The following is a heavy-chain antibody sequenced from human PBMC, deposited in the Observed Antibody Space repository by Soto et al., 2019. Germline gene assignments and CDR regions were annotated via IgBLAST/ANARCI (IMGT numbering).Heavy chain of an antibody. V-gene: IGHV3-30-3*01. CDR3: ARDQGSSWYEVVYNWFDP. D-gene: IGHD6-13*01. CDR1: GFTFSSYS. CDR2: ISYDGSNK. J-gene: IGHJ5*02. Sequence: PGGSLRLSCAASGFTFSSYSMHWVRQATGKGLEWVAVISYDGSNKYYADSVKGRFTISRDNSKNTLYLQMNSLRAEDTAVYYCARDQGSSWYEVVYNWFDPWGQGTLVTVSS.